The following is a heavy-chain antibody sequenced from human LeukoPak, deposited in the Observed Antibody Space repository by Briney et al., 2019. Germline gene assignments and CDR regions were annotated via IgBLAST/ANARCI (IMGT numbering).Heavy chain of an antibody. V-gene: IGHV3-15*01. CDR2: IKSKTDGGTT. D-gene: IGHD6-13*01. Sequence: GGSLRLSCAASGFTFSNAWMSWVRQAPGKGLEWVGRIKSKTDGGTTDYAAPVKGRFTISRDDSKNTLYLQMNSLKTEDTAVYYCTTVHSSSWFPYFDYWGQGTLVTVSS. CDR3: TTVHSSSWFPYFDY. CDR1: GFTFSNAW. J-gene: IGHJ4*02.